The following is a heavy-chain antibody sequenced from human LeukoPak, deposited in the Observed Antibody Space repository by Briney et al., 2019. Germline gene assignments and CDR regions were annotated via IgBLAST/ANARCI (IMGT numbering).Heavy chain of an antibody. Sequence: GGSLRLSCAASGFTFSSYAMSWVRQARGKGLEWVSAISGSGGSTYYADSVKGRFTISRDNSKNTLYLQMNSLRAEDTAVYYCALLYSYGYAYWGQGTLVTVSS. J-gene: IGHJ4*02. CDR3: ALLYSYGYAY. CDR1: GFTFSSYA. CDR2: ISGSGGST. D-gene: IGHD5-18*01. V-gene: IGHV3-23*01.